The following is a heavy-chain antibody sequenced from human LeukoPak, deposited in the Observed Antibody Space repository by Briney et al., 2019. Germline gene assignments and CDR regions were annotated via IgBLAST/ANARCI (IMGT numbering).Heavy chain of an antibody. V-gene: IGHV4-34*01. CDR1: GGSFSGYY. CDR3: ARHASEMATFDY. D-gene: IGHD5-24*01. Sequence: SETLSLTCAVYGGSFSGYYWSWIRQPPGKGLEWIGEINHSGSTNYNPSLKSRVTISVDTSKNQFSLKLSSVTAADTAVYYCARHASEMATFDYWGQGTLVTVSS. J-gene: IGHJ4*02. CDR2: INHSGST.